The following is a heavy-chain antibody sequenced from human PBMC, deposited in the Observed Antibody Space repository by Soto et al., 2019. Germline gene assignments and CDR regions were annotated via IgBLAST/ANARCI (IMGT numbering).Heavy chain of an antibody. V-gene: IGHV4-34*01. CDR3: ARARYCSGGSCYRRIGAFDI. CDR2: INHSGST. Sequence: SETLSLTCAVYGGSFSGYYWSWIRQPPGKGLEWIGEINHSGSTNYNPSLKSRVTISVDTSKNQFSLKLSSVTAADTAVYYCARARYCSGGSCYRRIGAFDIWGQGAMVTVSS. D-gene: IGHD2-15*01. CDR1: GGSFSGYY. J-gene: IGHJ3*02.